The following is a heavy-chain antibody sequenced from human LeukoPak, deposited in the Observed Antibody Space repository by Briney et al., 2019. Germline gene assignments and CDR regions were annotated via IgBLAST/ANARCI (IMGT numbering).Heavy chain of an antibody. CDR1: GFTFSSYA. CDR3: GRGGRPRGVLFFAY. Sequence: GGSLRLSCAASGFTFSSYAMHWVRQAPGKGLEWVAVISYDGSNKYYADSVKGRFTISRDNSKNTLYLQMNSLRAEDTAVYYCGRGGRPRGVLFFAYWAQEPVFTVPS. V-gene: IGHV3-30-3*01. J-gene: IGHJ4*02. D-gene: IGHD2/OR15-2a*01. CDR2: ISYDGSNK.